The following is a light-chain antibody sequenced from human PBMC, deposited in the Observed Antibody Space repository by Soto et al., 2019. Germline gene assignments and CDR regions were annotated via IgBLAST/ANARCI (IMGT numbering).Light chain of an antibody. V-gene: IGKV3-15*01. CDR2: SAS. Sequence: EIVMTQSPGTLSVSPGERVTLSCRARQSVRSNLAWYQQKPGQAPRLLIYSASTRATGVPARFSGSGSGTEFTLTISSLQSEDFAVYYCQQYNDWPPLTFGGGTKVDIK. CDR3: QQYNDWPPLT. J-gene: IGKJ4*01. CDR1: QSVRSN.